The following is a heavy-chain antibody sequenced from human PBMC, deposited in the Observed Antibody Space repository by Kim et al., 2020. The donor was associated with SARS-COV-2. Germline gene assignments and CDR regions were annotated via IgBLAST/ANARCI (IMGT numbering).Heavy chain of an antibody. V-gene: IGHV4-34*01. CDR1: GGSFSGYY. Sequence: SETLSLTCAVYGGSFSGYYWSWIRQPPGKGLEWIGEINHSGSTNYNPSLKSRVTISVDTSKNQFSLKLSSVTAADTAVYYCARGVVRYYSGWGQGTLVTVSS. D-gene: IGHD2-21*01. J-gene: IGHJ4*02. CDR2: INHSGST. CDR3: ARGVVRYYSG.